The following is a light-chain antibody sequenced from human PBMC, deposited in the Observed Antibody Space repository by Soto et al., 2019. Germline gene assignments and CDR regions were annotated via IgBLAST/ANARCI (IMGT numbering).Light chain of an antibody. J-gene: IGKJ1*01. CDR3: QQHSKWPRT. V-gene: IGKV3-11*01. Sequence: EVVLTHSPATLSLSPCEGAALSSRASQSVSTYLAWYQQKPGQAPRLLIYDASNRATGIPARFSGSGSATDFTLTISSLEPEDFAVYYCQQHSKWPRTFGQGTKVDIK. CDR2: DAS. CDR1: QSVSTY.